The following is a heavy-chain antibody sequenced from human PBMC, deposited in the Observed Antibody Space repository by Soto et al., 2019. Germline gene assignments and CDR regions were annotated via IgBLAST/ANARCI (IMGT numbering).Heavy chain of an antibody. CDR3: AKGDGYVPFDY. V-gene: IGHV3-23*01. J-gene: IGHJ4*02. Sequence: EVQLLESGGGLVQPGGSLRLSCAASGFTFSRYDMSWVRQAPGKGLEWVSALSGSGGSTYYADTVKGRFTISRDNSKNTLYLQMNSRRAEDTAVYYCAKGDGYVPFDYGFQGTLVTVSS. D-gene: IGHD5-12*01. CDR2: LSGSGGST. CDR1: GFTFSRYD.